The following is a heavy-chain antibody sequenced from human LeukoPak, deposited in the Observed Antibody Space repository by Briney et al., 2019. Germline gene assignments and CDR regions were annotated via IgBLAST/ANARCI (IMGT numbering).Heavy chain of an antibody. CDR1: GYTFSNYD. J-gene: IGHJ4*02. V-gene: IGHV1-18*01. CDR2: ISTYNGNP. CDR3: ARVMGPPDY. Sequence: ASVKVSRKASGYTFSNYDITWVGQAPGQGLEWMGWISTYNGNPNYAQKLQGRVTMTTDTSTSTAYMELRSLRSDDTAVYYCARVMGPPDYWGQGTLVTVSS. D-gene: IGHD2-8*01.